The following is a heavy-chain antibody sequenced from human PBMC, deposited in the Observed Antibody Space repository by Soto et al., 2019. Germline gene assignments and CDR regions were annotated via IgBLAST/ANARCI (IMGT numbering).Heavy chain of an antibody. CDR3: ARHLAIAAAGTSYFDY. CDR1: GGSISSSSYY. CDR2: IYYSGST. D-gene: IGHD6-13*01. Sequence: TLSLTCTVSGGSISSSSYYWGWIRQPPGKGLEWIGSIYYSGSTYYNPSLKSRVTISVDTSKNQFSLKLSSVTAADTAVYYCARHLAIAAAGTSYFDYWGQGTLVPVSS. V-gene: IGHV4-39*01. J-gene: IGHJ4*02.